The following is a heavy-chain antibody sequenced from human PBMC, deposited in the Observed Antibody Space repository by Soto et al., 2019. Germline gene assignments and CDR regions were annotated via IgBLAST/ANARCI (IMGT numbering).Heavy chain of an antibody. Sequence: GGSLRLSCAASGFTFSSYAMSWVRQAPGKGLEWVSAISGSGGSTYYADSVKGRFTISRDNSKNTLYLQMNSLRAEDTAVYYCAKDRNSDSLYDILTGYYTHYWGQGTLVTVSS. CDR1: GFTFSSYA. J-gene: IGHJ4*02. CDR2: ISGSGGST. CDR3: AKDRNSDSLYDILTGYYTHY. D-gene: IGHD3-9*01. V-gene: IGHV3-23*01.